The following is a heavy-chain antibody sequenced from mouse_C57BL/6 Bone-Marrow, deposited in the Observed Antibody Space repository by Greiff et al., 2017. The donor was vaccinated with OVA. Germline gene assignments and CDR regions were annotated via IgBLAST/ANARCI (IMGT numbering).Heavy chain of an antibody. CDR2: IIPDTGGT. V-gene: IGHV1-15*01. J-gene: IGHJ2*01. CDR1: GYPFTDYE. CDR3: TRSQVRVVDY. D-gene: IGHD2-14*01. Sequence: QVQLQQSGAELVRPGASVTLSCKASGYPFTDYEMHWVKRTPVHGLEWIGAIIPDTGGTAYNQKFKGKAILTADTSYSPAYMELHSQRGEDAAVYYWTRSQVRVVDYGGQGTTLTGSS.